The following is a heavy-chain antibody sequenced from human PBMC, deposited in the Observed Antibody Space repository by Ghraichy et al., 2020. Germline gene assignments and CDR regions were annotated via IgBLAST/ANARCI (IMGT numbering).Heavy chain of an antibody. CDR1: GFPFSARA. Sequence: GGSLRLSCVASGFPFSARAMSWVRQAPGKGLEWVSRIGGSGVNTHYADSVKGRFTISRDNSRNTLYLQMTSLRVEDMAVYYCAKNKGAGSFTGYSFEYWGQGALVTVSS. D-gene: IGHD2-15*01. CDR3: AKNKGAGSFTGYSFEY. V-gene: IGHV3-23*01. J-gene: IGHJ4*02. CDR2: IGGSGVNT.